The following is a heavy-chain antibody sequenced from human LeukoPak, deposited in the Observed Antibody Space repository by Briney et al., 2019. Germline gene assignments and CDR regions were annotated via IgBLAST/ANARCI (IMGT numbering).Heavy chain of an antibody. J-gene: IGHJ4*02. D-gene: IGHD6-13*01. CDR3: ARDHSSSGQLLDY. CDR1: GYTFTTYG. Sequence: ASVKVSCKASGYTFTTYGFSWVRQAPGQGLEWMGWISANNGNTNYPQKLQGRVTMTTDTSTSTTYMELRSLTSDDTAVYYCARDHSSSGQLLDYWGQGTLVTVSS. V-gene: IGHV1-18*01. CDR2: ISANNGNT.